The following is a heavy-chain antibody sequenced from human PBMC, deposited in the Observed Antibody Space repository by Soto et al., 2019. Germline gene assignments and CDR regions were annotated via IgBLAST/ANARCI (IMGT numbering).Heavy chain of an antibody. CDR1: GGSFSGYF. J-gene: IGHJ4*02. Sequence: SETLSLTCAVYGGSFSGYFWSWIRQSPGKGLEWIGEINHSGSTNQNASLKSRLSISVDTSKNQFSLKVRSVTAADTAVYYCARGITIKVAPDKYSFDSWGQGTLVTVSS. V-gene: IGHV4-34*01. CDR3: ARGITIKVAPDKYSFDS. D-gene: IGHD3-10*01. CDR2: INHSGST.